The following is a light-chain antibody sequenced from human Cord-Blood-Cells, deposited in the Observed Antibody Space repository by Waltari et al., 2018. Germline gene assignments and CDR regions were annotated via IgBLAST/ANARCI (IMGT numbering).Light chain of an antibody. CDR3: QQLKSYPPA. CDR2: AAS. CDR1: QGISSY. J-gene: IGKJ4*01. Sequence: IQLTQSLSSLSASVGDRVTITCRASQGISSYLAWYQQKPGKAPKLLSYAASTLQSGVPSRFGGSGSGTDFTLTISSLQPEDFATYYCQQLKSYPPAFGGGTKVEIK. V-gene: IGKV1-9*01.